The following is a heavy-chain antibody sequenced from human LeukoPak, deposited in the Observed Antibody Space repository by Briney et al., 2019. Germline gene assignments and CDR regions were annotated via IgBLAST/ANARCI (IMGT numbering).Heavy chain of an antibody. CDR3: ARHFRGGSPDWFDP. CDR2: IYASGST. Sequence: SETLSLTCTVSGGSISSYYWSWIRQPPGKGLEWIGYIYASGSTNSNPSLKSRVTISIDTSKNQFSLKLSSVTAADTAVYYCARHFRGGSPDWFDPWGQGTLVTVSS. CDR1: GGSISSYY. V-gene: IGHV4-4*09. D-gene: IGHD2-15*01. J-gene: IGHJ5*02.